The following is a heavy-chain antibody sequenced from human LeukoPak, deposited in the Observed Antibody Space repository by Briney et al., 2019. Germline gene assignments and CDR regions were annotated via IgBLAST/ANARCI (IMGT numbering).Heavy chain of an antibody. Sequence: GASVEVSCKASGYTFTSYYMHWVRQAPGQGLEWMGIINPSGGSTSYAQKFQGRVTMTRDTSTSTVYMELSSLRSEDTAVYYCARGILGDYDFWSGYSVFDYWGQGTLVTVSS. CDR3: ARGILGDYDFWSGYSVFDY. CDR2: INPSGGST. CDR1: GYTFTSYY. D-gene: IGHD3-3*01. V-gene: IGHV1-46*01. J-gene: IGHJ4*02.